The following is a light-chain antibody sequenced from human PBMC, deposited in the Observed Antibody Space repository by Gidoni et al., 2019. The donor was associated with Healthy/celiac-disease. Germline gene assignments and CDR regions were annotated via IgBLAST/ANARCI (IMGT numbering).Light chain of an antibody. J-gene: IGKJ3*01. CDR2: GAS. Sequence: EIVLPQSPGTLSLSPGERATLSCRASQSVSSSYLAWYQQKPGQAPRLLIYGASSRATGIPDRFSVSGSGTDFTLTISRLEPEDFAVYYCQQYGSSPRGVTFGPGTKVDIK. V-gene: IGKV3-20*01. CDR1: QSVSSSY. CDR3: QQYGSSPRGVT.